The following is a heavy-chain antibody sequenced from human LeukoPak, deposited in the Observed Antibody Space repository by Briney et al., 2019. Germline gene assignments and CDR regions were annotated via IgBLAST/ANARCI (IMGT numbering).Heavy chain of an antibody. D-gene: IGHD3-10*01. Sequence: GGSLRLSCAASGFTFSSSGMHWVRQAPGKGLEWVAVTSSDLNVKLYAVSVKGRFTISRDNSRSTLYLQMNSLRPEDTAIYYCAREGYYGSGSPPSLYFDYWGQGTLVTVSS. CDR2: TSSDLNVK. CDR1: GFTFSSSG. CDR3: AREGYYGSGSPPSLYFDY. J-gene: IGHJ4*02. V-gene: IGHV3-30*03.